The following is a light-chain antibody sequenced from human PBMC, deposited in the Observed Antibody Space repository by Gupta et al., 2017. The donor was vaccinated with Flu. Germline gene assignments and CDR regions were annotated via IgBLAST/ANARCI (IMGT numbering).Light chain of an antibody. J-gene: IGKJ4*01. CDR3: QQDDTVPVT. CDR2: DAS. CDR1: QDISDY. Sequence: DIQMTQSPSSLSASVGDGVTITCQASQDISDYLHWFQHKPGKPPKLVIYDASNLETRVPTRFSGSRSGTYFTFTISSLQPEDIATYYCQQDDTVPVTFGGGTKVEIK. V-gene: IGKV1-33*01.